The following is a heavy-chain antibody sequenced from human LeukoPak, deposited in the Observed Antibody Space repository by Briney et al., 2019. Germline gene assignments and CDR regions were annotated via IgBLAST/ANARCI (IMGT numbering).Heavy chain of an antibody. CDR1: GFTFSNSV. Sequence: ERSLRLSCAASGFTFSNSVMHWVRQAPGKGLEWVAGISDDGSSEHYADSVKGRFTISRDNSDNTLYVQMNSLRVEDTAVYYCARESYGSGHCAAFGIWGQGTLVTVSS. CDR3: ARESYGSGHCAAFGI. J-gene: IGHJ3*02. D-gene: IGHD3-16*01. CDR2: ISDDGSSE. V-gene: IGHV3-30*04.